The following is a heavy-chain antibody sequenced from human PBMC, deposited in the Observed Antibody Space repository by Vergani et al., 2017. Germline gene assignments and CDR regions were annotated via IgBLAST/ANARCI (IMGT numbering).Heavy chain of an antibody. D-gene: IGHD4-23*01. CDR1: GFSLSTSGVG. V-gene: IGHV2-5*02. CDR2: IYWDDDK. J-gene: IGHJ4*02. CDR3: AHSGGRKTTVVTPADY. Sequence: QITLKVSGPTLVKPTQTLTLTCAFSGFSLSTSGVGVGWIRQPPGKALEWLALIYWDDDKRYSPSLKSRLTITKDTSKNQVVLTMTNMDPVDTATYYCAHSGGRKTTVVTPADYWGQGTLVTVSS.